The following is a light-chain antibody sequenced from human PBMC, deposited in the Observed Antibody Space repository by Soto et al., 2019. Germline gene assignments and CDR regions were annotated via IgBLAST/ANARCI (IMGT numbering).Light chain of an antibody. CDR1: QSISSW. CDR3: QQYNSYPGT. V-gene: IGKV1-5*01. J-gene: IGKJ1*01. Sequence: DIQRTQSHSTLSASVGDRVTITCLASQSISSWLAWYQQKPGKAPNLRIDDASTLQSGVTSRCSGSGSGTEFTLTSSSLQPDDFATYYCQQYNSYPGTVGQGTKVDIK. CDR2: DAS.